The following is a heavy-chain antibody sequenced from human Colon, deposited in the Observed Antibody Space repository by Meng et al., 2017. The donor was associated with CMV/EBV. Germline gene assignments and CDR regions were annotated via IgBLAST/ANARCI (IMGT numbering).Heavy chain of an antibody. Sequence: KASGYTFTSYGISWVRQAPGQGLEWMGWISAYNGNTNYAQKLQGRVTMTTDTSTSTAYMELRSLRSDDTAVYYCARKRGYDSSGYSDYWGQGTLVTSPQ. V-gene: IGHV1-18*01. J-gene: IGHJ4*02. D-gene: IGHD3-22*01. CDR2: ISAYNGNT. CDR3: ARKRGYDSSGYSDY. CDR1: GYTFTSYG.